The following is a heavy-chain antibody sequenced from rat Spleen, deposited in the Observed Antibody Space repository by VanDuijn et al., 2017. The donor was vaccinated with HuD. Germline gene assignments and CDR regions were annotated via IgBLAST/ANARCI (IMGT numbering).Heavy chain of an antibody. J-gene: IGHJ2*01. Sequence: EVKLVESGGGLVQPGRSFKLSCVAPGFNFHDHWIGWVRQAPGKGLEWIGGINKDSSTIKYIPSLKDKITISRDNAQNTLYLQMSKLEPEDTAIYYCAREELGVRDWGQGIMVTVSS. V-gene: IGHV4-2*01. D-gene: IGHD4-4*01. CDR3: AREELGVRD. CDR2: INKDSSTI. CDR1: GFNFHDHW.